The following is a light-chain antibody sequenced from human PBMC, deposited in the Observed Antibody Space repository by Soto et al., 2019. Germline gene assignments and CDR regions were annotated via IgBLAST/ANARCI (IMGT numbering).Light chain of an antibody. CDR3: QQYNNWPRT. CDR2: GAS. V-gene: IGKV3-15*01. CDR1: QSVRSN. Sequence: EIVMTQSPATLSLSPGERATLSCRASQSVRSNLAWHQQKPGQAPRLLIYGASTRATGIPARFSGSGSGTEFTLTISSLQSEDFAFYYCQQYNNWPRTFGQGTRVEIK. J-gene: IGKJ1*01.